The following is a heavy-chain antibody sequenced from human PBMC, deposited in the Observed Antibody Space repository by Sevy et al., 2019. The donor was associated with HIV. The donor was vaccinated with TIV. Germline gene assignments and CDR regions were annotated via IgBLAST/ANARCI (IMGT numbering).Heavy chain of an antibody. CDR3: ARAPLISLDILGATSVFDS. D-gene: IGHD1-26*01. V-gene: IGHV4-59*13. Sequence: SETLSLSCTVSGGSTSLYYWSWIRRPPGKGLEWIGYLYFTGSTDYNPSLKSRVTISLDTSKNQFSLKLTSVTAADTAVYYCARAPLISLDILGATSVFDSWGQGTPVTVSS. CDR2: LYFTGST. CDR1: GGSTSLYY. J-gene: IGHJ4*02.